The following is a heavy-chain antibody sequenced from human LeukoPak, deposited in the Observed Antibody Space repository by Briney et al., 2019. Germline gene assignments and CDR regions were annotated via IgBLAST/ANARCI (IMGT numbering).Heavy chain of an antibody. CDR2: IYYNESA. J-gene: IGHJ3*02. D-gene: IGHD3-22*01. Sequence: TLSLSPTVSGASSSRRDWISIRHAPLKSPETTGYIYYNESANYNHSLKSRVTISVETSKNQFSLKLSSVTAADTAVYYCAREREENYYDSSGRADDFDSWGQGTMVTVSS. V-gene: IGHV4-59*01. CDR3: AREREENYYDSSGRADDFDS. CDR1: GASSSRRD.